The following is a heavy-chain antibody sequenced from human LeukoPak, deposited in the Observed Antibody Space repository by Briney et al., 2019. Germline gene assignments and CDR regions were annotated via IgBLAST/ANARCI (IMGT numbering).Heavy chain of an antibody. CDR1: GFTFSSYA. CDR3: ATDPSSTWYRGAFDL. Sequence: PGGSLRLSCAASGFTFSSYAMSWVRQAPGKGLEWVSAISGSGGSTYYADSVKGRFTISRDNSKNTLYLQMNSLRAEDTAVYYCATDPSSTWYRGAFDLWGQGTMVTVSS. J-gene: IGHJ3*01. CDR2: ISGSGGST. D-gene: IGHD6-13*01. V-gene: IGHV3-23*01.